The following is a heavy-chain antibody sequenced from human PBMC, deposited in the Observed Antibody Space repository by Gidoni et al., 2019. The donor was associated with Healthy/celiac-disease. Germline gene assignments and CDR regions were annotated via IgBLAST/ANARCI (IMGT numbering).Heavy chain of an antibody. J-gene: IGHJ6*03. CDR2: IYYSGST. CDR3: ARAGYCSSTSCSQPRGIAAALGSYYYYYMDV. D-gene: IGHD2-2*01. V-gene: IGHV4-59*01. CDR1: GGSFSSFS. Sequence: QVQLQESGPGLVKSSETLSPTCTVSGGSFSSFSWSWIRQPPGKGLEWIWYIYYSGSTSYHPSLKSRVTISVDTSKNQFSLKLSSVTAADTAVYYCARAGYCSSTSCSQPRGIAAALGSYYYYYMDVWGKGTTVTVSS.